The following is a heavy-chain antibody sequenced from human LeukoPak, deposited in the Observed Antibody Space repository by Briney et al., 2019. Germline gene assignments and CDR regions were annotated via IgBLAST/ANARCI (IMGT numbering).Heavy chain of an antibody. Sequence: ASVKVSCKASGYTFTGYYMHWARQAPGQGLEWMGWINPNSGGTNYAQKFQGRVTITRDTSISTAYMELSRLRSDETAVYYCGRGDGMAVLWGQGTLVTVS. CDR1: GYTFTGYY. CDR2: INPNSGGT. D-gene: IGHD5-24*01. CDR3: GRGDGMAVL. V-gene: IGHV1-2*02. J-gene: IGHJ4*02.